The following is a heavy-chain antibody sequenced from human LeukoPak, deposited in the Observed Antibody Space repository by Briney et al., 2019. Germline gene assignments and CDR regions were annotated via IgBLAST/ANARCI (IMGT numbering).Heavy chain of an antibody. J-gene: IGHJ2*01. CDR3: AKEIYYGSGSYHTYWYFDL. V-gene: IGHV3-21*01. CDR2: ISSSSSYI. CDR1: GFTFSSYS. Sequence: GGSLRLSCAASGFTFSSYSMNWVRQAPGKGLEWVSSISSSSSYIYYADSVKGRFTISRDNAKNSLYLQMNSLRAEDTAVYYCAKEIYYGSGSYHTYWYFDLWGRGTLVTVSS. D-gene: IGHD3-10*01.